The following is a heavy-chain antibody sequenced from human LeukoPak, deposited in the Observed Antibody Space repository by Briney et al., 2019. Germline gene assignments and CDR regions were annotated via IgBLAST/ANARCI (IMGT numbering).Heavy chain of an antibody. CDR1: GYTFTSYA. V-gene: IGHV7-4-1*02. Sequence: ASVKVSCKASGYTFTSYAMNWVRQAPGQGLEWMGWINTNTGNPTYAQGFTGRFVFSLDTSVSTAYPQISSLKAEDTAVYYCARGSVADPYYYYYYMDVWGKGTTVTVSS. D-gene: IGHD2-15*01. J-gene: IGHJ6*03. CDR3: ARGSVADPYYYYYYMDV. CDR2: INTNTGNP.